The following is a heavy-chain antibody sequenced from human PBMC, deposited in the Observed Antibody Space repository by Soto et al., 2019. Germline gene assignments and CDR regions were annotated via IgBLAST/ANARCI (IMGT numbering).Heavy chain of an antibody. Sequence: QVQLVQSGAEVTKPGSSVKVSCKASGGTFSSYAISWVRQAPGQGLEWLGGIIPIFGTANYAQKFQGRVTITADESTSTAYMELSSLRSEDTAVYYCAGYGIAAAGSGYWGQGTLVTVSS. V-gene: IGHV1-69*01. CDR2: IIPIFGTA. D-gene: IGHD6-13*01. J-gene: IGHJ4*02. CDR3: AGYGIAAAGSGY. CDR1: GGTFSSYA.